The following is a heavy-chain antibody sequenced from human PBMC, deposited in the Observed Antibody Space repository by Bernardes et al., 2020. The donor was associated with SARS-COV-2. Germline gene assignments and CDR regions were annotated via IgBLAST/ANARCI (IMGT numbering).Heavy chain of an antibody. D-gene: IGHD6-19*01. CDR1: GYTLTSYG. V-gene: IGHV1-18*01. CDR2: ISAYNGNT. CDR3: ARHAIAVAGTGCDY. Sequence: ASVKVSCKASGYTLTSYGISWVRQAPGQGLEWMGWISAYNGNTNYAQKLQGRVTMTTDTSTSTAYMELRSLRSDDTAVYYCARHAIAVAGTGCDYWGQGTLVTVSS. J-gene: IGHJ4*02.